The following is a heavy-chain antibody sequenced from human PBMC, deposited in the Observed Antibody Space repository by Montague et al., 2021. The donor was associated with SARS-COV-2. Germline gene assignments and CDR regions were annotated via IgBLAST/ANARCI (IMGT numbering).Heavy chain of an antibody. CDR1: GFSLSTSGTC. V-gene: IGHV2-70*11. D-gene: IGHD3-9*01. CDR3: ARIRYDILTGYQTLFDY. Sequence: PALVKPTQTLTLTCTFSGFSLSTSGTCVSWIRQPPGKALEWLARIDWDGDKYYSTSLKTRLTISKDTSKNQVVLTMTNMDPVDTATYYCARIRYDILTGYQTLFDYWGQGTLVTVSS. CDR2: IDWDGDK. J-gene: IGHJ4*02.